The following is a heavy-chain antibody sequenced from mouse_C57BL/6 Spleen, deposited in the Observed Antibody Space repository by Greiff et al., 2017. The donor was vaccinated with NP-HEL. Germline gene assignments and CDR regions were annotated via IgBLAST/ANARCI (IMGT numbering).Heavy chain of an antibody. CDR3: AREDYSGAMDY. CDR1: GFTFSSYA. V-gene: IGHV5-4*01. Sequence: EVQLVESGGGLVKPGGSLKLSCAASGFTFSSYAMSWVRQTPEKRLEWVATISDGGSYTYYPDNVKGRFTISRDNAKNNLYLQMSHLKSEDTAMYYCAREDYSGAMDYWGQGTSVTVSS. CDR2: ISDGGSYT. J-gene: IGHJ4*01. D-gene: IGHD1-1*01.